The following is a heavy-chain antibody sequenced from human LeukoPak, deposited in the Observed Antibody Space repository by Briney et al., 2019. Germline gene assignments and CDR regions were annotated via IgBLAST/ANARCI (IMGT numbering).Heavy chain of an antibody. CDR1: GFTFRNFA. Sequence: PGGSLRLSCAASGFTFRNFAMSWVRQDPGKGLEWVSGLSHGGTRTFYAASVKGRFTISRDDSNSTLFLQMDNLRVEDTATYYCAKDIELFMSWGQGTLVIVSS. CDR3: AKDIELFMS. CDR2: LSHGGTRT. J-gene: IGHJ5*02. V-gene: IGHV3-23*01. D-gene: IGHD1-26*01.